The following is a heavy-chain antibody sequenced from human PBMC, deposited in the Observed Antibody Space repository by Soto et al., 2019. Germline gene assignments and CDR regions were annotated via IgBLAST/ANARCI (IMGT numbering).Heavy chain of an antibody. Sequence: PSETLSLTCTVSGGSISSGGYYWSWIRQHPGKGLEWIGYIYYSGSTYYNPSLKSRVTISVDTSKNQFSLKLSSVTAADTAVYYCARAGPYGSGGGVDYWGQGTLVTVSS. J-gene: IGHJ4*02. CDR2: IYYSGST. CDR3: ARAGPYGSGGGVDY. CDR1: GGSISSGGYY. D-gene: IGHD3-10*01. V-gene: IGHV4-31*03.